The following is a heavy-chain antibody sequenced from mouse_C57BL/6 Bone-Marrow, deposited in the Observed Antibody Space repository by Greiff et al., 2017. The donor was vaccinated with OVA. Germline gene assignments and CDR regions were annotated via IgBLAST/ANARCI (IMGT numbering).Heavy chain of an antibody. V-gene: IGHV5-9*01. D-gene: IGHD2-5*01. CDR3: ASPLYYSNYPYYYAMDY. CDR1: GFTFSSYT. CDR2: ISGGGGNT. J-gene: IGHJ4*01. Sequence: EVKLVESGGGLVKPGGSLKLSCAASGFTFSSYTMSWVRQTPEKRLEWVATISGGGGNTYYPDSVKGRFTISRDNAKNTLYLQMSSLRSEDTALYYCASPLYYSNYPYYYAMDYWGQGTSVTVSS.